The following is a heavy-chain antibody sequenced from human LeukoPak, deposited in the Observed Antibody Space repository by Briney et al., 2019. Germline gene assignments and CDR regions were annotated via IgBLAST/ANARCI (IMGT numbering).Heavy chain of an antibody. CDR2: VGGRGVKT. CDR1: GFTFSNYA. D-gene: IGHD2-2*01. CDR3: AKRGDCSGTCTYDY. Sequence: GSLRLSCAASGFTFSNYAIHWVRQAPGKGLEWVSIVGGRGVKTYYADSVKGRFTISRDNSKTTVYLQMNSLRAEDTAVYYCAKRGDCSGTCTYDYWGQGTLVTVSS. V-gene: IGHV3-23*01. J-gene: IGHJ4*02.